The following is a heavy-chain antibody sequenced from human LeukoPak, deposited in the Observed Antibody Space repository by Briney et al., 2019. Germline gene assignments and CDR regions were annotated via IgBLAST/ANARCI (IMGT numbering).Heavy chain of an antibody. Sequence: GGSLRLSCAASGFTFSSYAMSWVRQAPGKGLEWVSTISAGGGTTNYADSVKGRFTISRDNSKNTLYLQMNSLRAEDTAVYYCAKIDSSGYYESLDYWGQGTLVTVSS. CDR1: GFTFSSYA. CDR2: ISAGGGTT. J-gene: IGHJ4*02. V-gene: IGHV3-23*01. CDR3: AKIDSSGYYESLDY. D-gene: IGHD3-22*01.